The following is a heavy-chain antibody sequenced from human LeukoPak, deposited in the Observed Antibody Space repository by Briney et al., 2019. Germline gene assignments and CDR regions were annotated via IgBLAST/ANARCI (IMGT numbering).Heavy chain of an antibody. V-gene: IGHV4-31*11. Sequence: SETLSLTCAVSGGSISSGGYYWTWIRQHPGKGLEWIGYIYYSGSTYYNPSLKSRVTISVDTSKYQFSLKLSSVTAADTAVYYCARVSYYDSSGSPVYSGQGTLVTVSS. CDR1: GGSISSGGYY. J-gene: IGHJ4*02. D-gene: IGHD3-22*01. CDR2: IYYSGST. CDR3: ARVSYYDSSGSPVY.